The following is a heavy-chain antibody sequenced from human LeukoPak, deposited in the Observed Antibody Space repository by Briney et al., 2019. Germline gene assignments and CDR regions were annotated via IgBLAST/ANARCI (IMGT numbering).Heavy chain of an antibody. V-gene: IGHV3-33*01. CDR3: VRYRDTHFDY. CDR2: IWYDGSKE. CDR1: GFTFSSYG. J-gene: IGHJ4*02. D-gene: IGHD3-9*01. Sequence: GGSLRLSCEGSGFTFSSYGMHGVRQAPGKGLEGVAVIWYDGSKEYYADSVKGRFTISRDNSKNTLYLQMNSRRAEDTAVYYCVRYRDTHFDYWGQGTLVTVSS.